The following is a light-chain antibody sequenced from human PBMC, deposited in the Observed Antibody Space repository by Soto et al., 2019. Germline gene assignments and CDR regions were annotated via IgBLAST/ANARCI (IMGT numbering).Light chain of an antibody. V-gene: IGLV2-14*01. CDR1: SSDIGAYDY. J-gene: IGLJ1*01. Sequence: QSVLPQPASLSGSPGQSITISCTGTSSDIGAYDYVSWFQQHPGKAPKLMISEVNNRPSGVSNRFSGSKSGNTAYLTISGLKVEDDAEYYCCSSGGSPTYVFGTGNKVT. CDR3: CSSGGSPTYV. CDR2: EVN.